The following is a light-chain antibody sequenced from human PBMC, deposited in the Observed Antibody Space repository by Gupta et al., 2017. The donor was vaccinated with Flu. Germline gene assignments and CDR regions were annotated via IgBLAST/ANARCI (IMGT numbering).Light chain of an antibody. CDR3: MQGTNWLT. CDR2: NVS. Sequence: ISCTSSQCIVRKNVSTYLAWFQQRPGQAPRRLIYNVSNRDSGVPARFSGSGSGTDFTLKISSVEPEDFGVYYCMQGTNWLTFGPGTKVDIK. V-gene: IGKV2-30*02. CDR1: QCIVRKNVSTY. J-gene: IGKJ3*01.